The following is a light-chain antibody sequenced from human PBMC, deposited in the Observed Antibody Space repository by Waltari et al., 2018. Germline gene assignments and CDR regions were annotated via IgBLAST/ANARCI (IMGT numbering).Light chain of an antibody. J-gene: IGLJ3*02. Sequence: QSALTQPASVSGSPGQSITISCTGTRRAVGRYNLVPWYQQNPDKAPKLMIYEGSKRPSGVSNRFSGSKSGNTASLTISGLQAEDEADYYCCSYAGSSTLWVFGGGTKLTVL. CDR1: RRAVGRYNL. V-gene: IGLV2-23*01. CDR2: EGS. CDR3: CSYAGSSTLWV.